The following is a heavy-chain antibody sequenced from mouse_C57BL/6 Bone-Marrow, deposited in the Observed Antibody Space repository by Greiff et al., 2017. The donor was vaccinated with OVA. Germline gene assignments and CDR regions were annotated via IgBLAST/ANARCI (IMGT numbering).Heavy chain of an antibody. J-gene: IGHJ3*01. V-gene: IGHV1-54*01. Sequence: QVQLQQSGAELVRPGTSVKVSCKASGYAFTNYLIEWVKQRPGQGLEWIGVINPGSGGTNYNEKFQGKATLTADKSSSTAYMQLSSLTSEDSAVYFCARGYYGSSPWFAYWGQGTLVTVSA. D-gene: IGHD1-1*01. CDR3: ARGYYGSSPWFAY. CDR2: INPGSGGT. CDR1: GYAFTNYL.